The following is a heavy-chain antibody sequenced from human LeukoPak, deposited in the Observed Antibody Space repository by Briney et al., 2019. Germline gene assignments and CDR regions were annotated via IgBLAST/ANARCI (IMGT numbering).Heavy chain of an antibody. D-gene: IGHD1-26*01. V-gene: IGHV3-30*18. CDR2: ISYDGSNK. CDR3: AEDRRFESYSTYYYGMDV. J-gene: IGHJ6*02. Sequence: GRSLRLSCAASGFTFSSYGMHWVRQAPGKGLEWVAVISYDGSNKYYADSVKGRFTISRDNSKNTLYLQMNSLRAEDTAVYYCAEDRRFESYSTYYYGMDVWGQGTTVTVSS. CDR1: GFTFSSYG.